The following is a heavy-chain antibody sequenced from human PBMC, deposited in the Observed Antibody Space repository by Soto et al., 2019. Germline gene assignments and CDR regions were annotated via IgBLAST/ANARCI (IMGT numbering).Heavy chain of an antibody. CDR1: GFTVSSNY. D-gene: IGHD2-2*01. CDR3: ASYPWVPARPAGGVFDY. Sequence: GSLRHSCAASGFTVSSNYMSWVRQAPGKGLEWAPVIYSGGSTYYEDSVKGRFTISRDNSKDTLYLQMSSLRAEDTAVYYCASYPWVPARPAGGVFDYWGQGTLVTVSS. J-gene: IGHJ4*02. CDR2: IYSGGST. V-gene: IGHV3-66*01.